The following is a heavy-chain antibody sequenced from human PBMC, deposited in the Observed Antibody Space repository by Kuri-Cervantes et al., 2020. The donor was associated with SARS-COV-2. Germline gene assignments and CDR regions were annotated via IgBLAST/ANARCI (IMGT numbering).Heavy chain of an antibody. D-gene: IGHD3-3*01. Sequence: SETLSLTCTVSGGSISSSSCYWGWIHQPPGKGLEWIGSIYYSGSTYYNPSLKSRITISVDTSKNQFSLKLSSVTAADTAVYYCARDFGFWSGYYAHYYMDVWGKGTTVTVSS. CDR2: IYYSGST. V-gene: IGHV4-39*07. CDR3: ARDFGFWSGYYAHYYMDV. J-gene: IGHJ6*03. CDR1: GGSISSSSCY.